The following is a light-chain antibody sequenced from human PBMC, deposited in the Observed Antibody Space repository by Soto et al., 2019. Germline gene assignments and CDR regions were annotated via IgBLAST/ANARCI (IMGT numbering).Light chain of an antibody. J-gene: IGKJ1*01. CDR3: QHYNTYPWT. Sequence: EIVLTQSPATLSLSPGERATLSCRASQSVSSYLAWYQQKPGQAPRLLIYGASTRATGIPARFTGSGSGTEFTLTISSLQPGDFATYYCQHYNTYPWTFGQGTKVDIK. V-gene: IGKV3-15*01. CDR1: QSVSSY. CDR2: GAS.